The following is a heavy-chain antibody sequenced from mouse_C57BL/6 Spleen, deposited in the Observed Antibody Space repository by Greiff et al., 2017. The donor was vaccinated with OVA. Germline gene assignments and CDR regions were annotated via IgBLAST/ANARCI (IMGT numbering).Heavy chain of an antibody. V-gene: IGHV5-4*01. CDR2: ISDGGSYT. CDR3: AKEGTLLGRLYAMDY. D-gene: IGHD4-1*01. J-gene: IGHJ4*01. CDR1: GFTFSSYA. Sequence: EVKLMESGGGLVKPGGSLKLSCAASGFTFSSYAMSWVRQTPEKRLEWVATISDGGSYTYYPDNVKGRFTISRDNANNNLYLQMSHLKSEDTAMYYCAKEGTLLGRLYAMDYWGQGTSVTVSS.